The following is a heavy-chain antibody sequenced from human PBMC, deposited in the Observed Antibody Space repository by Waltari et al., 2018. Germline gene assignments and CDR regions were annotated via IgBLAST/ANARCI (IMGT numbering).Heavy chain of an antibody. CDR2: IDSGGDT. J-gene: IGHJ3*02. Sequence: EVQLVESGGGLIQPGGSLRLSCEVSGFTVSNNYIGWVRQAPGKGLEGVSFIDSGGDTYDADAVRGRFTISRDNSKNTLYLQMNSLRVEDTALYYCATWTGGSLGAFDNWGQGTMVTVSS. D-gene: IGHD7-27*01. CDR1: GFTVSNNY. CDR3: ATWTGGSLGAFDN. V-gene: IGHV3-53*01.